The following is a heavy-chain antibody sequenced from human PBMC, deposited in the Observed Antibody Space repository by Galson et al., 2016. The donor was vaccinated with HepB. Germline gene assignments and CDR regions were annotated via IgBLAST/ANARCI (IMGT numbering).Heavy chain of an antibody. D-gene: IGHD3-9*01. CDR3: ARTTIRYFDWSPVDY. Sequence: SLRLSCAASGFTFNTYAMHWVRQPPGKGLEWVAVISYDGRDKNYAESLKGRITISRDNSNNTLYLQMNSLRAEDTALDYCARTTIRYFDWSPVDYWGQGTLVNVSS. CDR1: GFTFNTYA. V-gene: IGHV3-30*04. J-gene: IGHJ4*02. CDR2: ISYDGRDK.